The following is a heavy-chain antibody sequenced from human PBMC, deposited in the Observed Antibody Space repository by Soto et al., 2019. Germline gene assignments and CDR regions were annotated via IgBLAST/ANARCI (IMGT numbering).Heavy chain of an antibody. CDR1: GGSISSGDYY. J-gene: IGHJ2*01. D-gene: IGHD2-8*01. V-gene: IGHV4-30-4*01. CDR3: ARGAPKDIVLMVYATHWYFDL. CDR2: IYYSGST. Sequence: SETLSLTCTVSGGSISSGDYYWSWIRQPPGKGLEWIGYIYYSGSTYYNPSLKSRVTISVDTSKNQFSLKLSSVTAADTAVYYCARGAPKDIVLMVYATHWYFDLWGRGTLVTVSS.